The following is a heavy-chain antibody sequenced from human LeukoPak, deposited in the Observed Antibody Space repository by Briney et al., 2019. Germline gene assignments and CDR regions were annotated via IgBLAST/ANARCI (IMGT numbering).Heavy chain of an antibody. D-gene: IGHD2-2*01. J-gene: IGHJ4*02. V-gene: IGHV3-20*04. CDR2: INWNGGST. CDR1: GFTFSSYA. Sequence: GVSLRLSCAASGFTFSSYAMSWVRQAPGKGLEWVSGINWNGGSTGYADSVKGRFTISRDNAKNSLYLQMNSLRAEDTALYYCASGFGPAASWLSSGYWGQGTLVTVSS. CDR3: ASGFGPAASWLSSGY.